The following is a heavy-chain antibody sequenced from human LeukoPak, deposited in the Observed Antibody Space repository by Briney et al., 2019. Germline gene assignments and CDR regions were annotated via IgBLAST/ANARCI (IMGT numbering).Heavy chain of an antibody. CDR3: ARVLEWLL. Sequence: SQTLSLTCTVSGGSISSGGYYWSWIRQPPGKGLEWIGYIYHSGSTYYNPSLKSRVTISVDRSKNQFSQKLSSVTAADTAVYYCARVLEWLLWGQGTLVTVSS. V-gene: IGHV4-30-2*01. J-gene: IGHJ4*02. D-gene: IGHD3-3*01. CDR2: IYHSGST. CDR1: GGSISSGGYY.